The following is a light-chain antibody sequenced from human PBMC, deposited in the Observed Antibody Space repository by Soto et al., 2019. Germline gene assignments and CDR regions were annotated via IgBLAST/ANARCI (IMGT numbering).Light chain of an antibody. V-gene: IGLV2-14*01. J-gene: IGLJ1*01. CDR2: DVN. CDR3: SSYTSSLYV. Sequence: QSALTQPAPVSGSPGQSITISCTGTSSDVGGYNYVSWYQQHPGKAPKLMIYDVNNRPSGVSDRFSGSKSGNTASLTISGLQAEDEADYYCSSYTSSLYVFGTGTKLTVL. CDR1: SSDVGGYNY.